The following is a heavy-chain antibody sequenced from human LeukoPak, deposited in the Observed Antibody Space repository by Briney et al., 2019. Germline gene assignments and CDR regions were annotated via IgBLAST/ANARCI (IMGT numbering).Heavy chain of an antibody. V-gene: IGHV3-9*01. CDR1: GFTFDDYA. J-gene: IGHJ4*02. CDR2: ISWNSGSI. CDR3: AKDMTYDSRGGTMRGFDY. Sequence: GGSLRLSCAASGFTFDDYAMHWVRQAPGKGLEWVSGISWNSGSIGYADSVKGRFTISRDNAKNSLYLQMNSLRAEDTALYYCAKDMTYDSRGGTMRGFDYWGQGTLVTVSS. D-gene: IGHD3-22*01.